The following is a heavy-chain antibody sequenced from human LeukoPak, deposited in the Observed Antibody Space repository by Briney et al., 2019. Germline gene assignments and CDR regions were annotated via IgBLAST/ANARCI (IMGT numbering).Heavy chain of an antibody. J-gene: IGHJ4*02. CDR3: AKRRGHYGSGSYGPFDY. CDR1: GFTFSSYA. CDR2: ISSNGGST. V-gene: IGHV3-64*04. D-gene: IGHD3-10*01. Sequence: TGGSLRLSCSASGFTFSSYAMHWVRQAPGKGLEYVSAISSNGGSTYYADSVKGRFTISRDNAKNSLYLQMNSLRAEDTAVYFCAKRRGHYGSGSYGPFDYWGQGTLVTVSS.